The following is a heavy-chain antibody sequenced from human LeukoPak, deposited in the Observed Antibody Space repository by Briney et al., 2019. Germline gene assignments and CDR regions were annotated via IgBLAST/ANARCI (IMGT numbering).Heavy chain of an antibody. CDR3: ARVPGGTRKSTFDI. D-gene: IGHD1-14*01. V-gene: IGHV1-2*02. CDR1: GYTFTDYY. Sequence: ASVKVSCKASGYTFTDYYMHWVRQAPGQGLEWMGWSNPNSGDTNYAQKFQGRVTMTRDTSISTAYMELSGLRSDDTAVYYCARVPGGTRKSTFDIWGQGTMVTVSS. J-gene: IGHJ3*02. CDR2: SNPNSGDT.